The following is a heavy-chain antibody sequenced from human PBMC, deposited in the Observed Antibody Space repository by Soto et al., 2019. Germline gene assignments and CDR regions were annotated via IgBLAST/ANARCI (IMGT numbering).Heavy chain of an antibody. CDR1: GFRFSSCA. CDR3: AKHTYYYDSPVDY. Sequence: ELQLLESGGGLVQFGGSERLSCAASGFRFSSCAMSWVRQAPGKGLEWVSTIGGDNERTYYADSVKGRFTIARDNSKNTRYLQMTSLRAEDPAVYYCAKHTYYYDSPVDYWGQGTLVTVSS. D-gene: IGHD3-22*01. CDR2: IGGDNERT. J-gene: IGHJ4*02. V-gene: IGHV3-23*01.